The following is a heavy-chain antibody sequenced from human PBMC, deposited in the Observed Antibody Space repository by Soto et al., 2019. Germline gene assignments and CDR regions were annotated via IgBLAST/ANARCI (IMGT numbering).Heavy chain of an antibody. CDR1: GFTFSTYW. D-gene: IGHD3-3*01. V-gene: IGHV3-7*01. CDR3: ARVVYYDFWIPHYAYSFDF. J-gene: IGHJ4*02. CDR2: IKLDGGEK. Sequence: GGSLRLSCAASGFTFSTYWMTWVRQAPGKGLEWVANIKLDGGEKYYVDSVKGRFTISRDNAKNSLYLQMNSLRAEDTAVYYCARVVYYDFWIPHYAYSFDFCGQGTLVTVS.